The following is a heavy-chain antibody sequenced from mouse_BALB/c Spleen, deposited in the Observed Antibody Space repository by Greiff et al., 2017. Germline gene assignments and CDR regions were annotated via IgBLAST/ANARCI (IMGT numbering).Heavy chain of an antibody. V-gene: IGHV1-7*01. CDR3: ARYGSSYLYYAMDY. J-gene: IGHJ4*01. CDR1: GYTFTSYW. D-gene: IGHD1-1*01. CDR2: INPSTGYT. Sequence: VQLQQSGAELAKPGASVKMSCKASGYTFTSYWMHWVKQRPGQGLEWIGYINPSTGYTEYNQKFKDKATLTADKSSSTAYMQLSSLTSEDSAVYYCARYGSSYLYYAMDYWGQGTSVTVSS.